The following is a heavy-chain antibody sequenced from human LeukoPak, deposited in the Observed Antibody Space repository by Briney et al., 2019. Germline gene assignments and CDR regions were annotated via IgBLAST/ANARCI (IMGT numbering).Heavy chain of an antibody. V-gene: IGHV3-23*01. CDR2: VSGSGGST. D-gene: IGHD1-26*01. CDR1: GFTFSSYV. Sequence: GGSLRLSCAASGFTFSSYVMSWVRQAPGKGLECVSVVSGSGGSTYYADSVKGRFTISRDNSENTLYLQMNSLRAEDTAVYYCAKDKNQGARLGSFDCWGQGTLVTVSS. CDR3: AKDKNQGARLGSFDC. J-gene: IGHJ4*02.